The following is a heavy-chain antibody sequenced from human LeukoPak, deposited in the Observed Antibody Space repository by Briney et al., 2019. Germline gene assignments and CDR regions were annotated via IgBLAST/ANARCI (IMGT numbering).Heavy chain of an antibody. CDR3: ARIGGSDSFAY. CDR2: IWPDDYRV. D-gene: IGHD5-12*01. CDR1: GYDFDRYW. Sequence: GESLKISCKASGYDFDRYWIGWVRQVPGRGLEWMAIIWPDDYRVRYNPAFQGQVTISADRSTTSAHLQWRSLESSDTAMYYCARIGGSDSFAYWGQGSRVTVSS. J-gene: IGHJ4*02. V-gene: IGHV5-51*01.